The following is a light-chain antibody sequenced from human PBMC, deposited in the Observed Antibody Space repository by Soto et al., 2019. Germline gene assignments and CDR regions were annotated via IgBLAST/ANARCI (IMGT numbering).Light chain of an antibody. V-gene: IGKV3-11*01. CDR2: ESS. J-gene: IGKJ3*01. CDR1: QNVANY. Sequence: EIVLTQSPATLSLSPGERATLSCRASQNVANYLDWYQQKPGQAPRLLIYESSNRATGIAARFSGSGSGTDFTLTISSLEPEDVATYYCQKYNTASFTFGPGTKVDIK. CDR3: QKYNTASFT.